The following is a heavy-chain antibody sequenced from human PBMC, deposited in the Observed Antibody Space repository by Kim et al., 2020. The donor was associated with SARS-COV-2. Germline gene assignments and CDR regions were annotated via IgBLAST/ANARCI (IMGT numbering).Heavy chain of an antibody. V-gene: IGHV3-7*03. D-gene: IGHD3-22*01. CDR3: ARAPWHYDSSGRKYYFDY. CDR1: GFTFSSYW. CDR2: IKQDGSEK. J-gene: IGHJ4*02. Sequence: GGSLRLSCAASGFTFSSYWMSWVRQAPGKGLEWVANIKQDGSEKYYVDSVKGRFTISRDNAKNSLYLQMNSLRAEDTAVYYCARAPWHYDSSGRKYYFDYWGQGTLVTVSS.